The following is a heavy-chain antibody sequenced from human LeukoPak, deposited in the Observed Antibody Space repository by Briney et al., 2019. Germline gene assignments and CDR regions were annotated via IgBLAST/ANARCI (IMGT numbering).Heavy chain of an antibody. CDR3: ASLPSSGWYVSDNDF. D-gene: IGHD6-19*01. Sequence: GGSLRLSCAASGYIFSSYEMNWVRQAPGKGLEWVSYISSGGGTIYYADSVKGRFTLSRDNGKYSLYLQMKSLRAEDTAVYYCASLPSSGWYVSDNDFWGQGTLVTVSS. J-gene: IGHJ4*02. CDR2: ISSGGGTI. V-gene: IGHV3-48*03. CDR1: GYIFSSYE.